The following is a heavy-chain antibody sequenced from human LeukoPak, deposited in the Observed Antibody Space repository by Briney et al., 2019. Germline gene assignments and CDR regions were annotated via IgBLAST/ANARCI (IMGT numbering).Heavy chain of an antibody. V-gene: IGHV5-51*01. J-gene: IGHJ3*02. CDR3: ARHSSYDSSGQLGIDI. CDR1: GYSFTSYW. D-gene: IGHD3-22*01. Sequence: GESPKISCKGSGYSFTSYWIGWVRQMPGKGLEWMGIIYPGDSDTRYSPSFQGQVTISADKSISTAYLQWSSLKASDTAMYYCARHSSYDSSGQLGIDIWGQGTMVTVSS. CDR2: IYPGDSDT.